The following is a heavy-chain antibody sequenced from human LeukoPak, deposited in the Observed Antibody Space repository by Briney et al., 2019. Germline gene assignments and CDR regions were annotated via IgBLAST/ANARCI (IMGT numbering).Heavy chain of an antibody. CDR3: ARERERFLNL. V-gene: IGHV3-30*04. J-gene: IGHJ5*02. CDR2: ISYDGSNK. D-gene: IGHD3-3*01. Sequence: GGSLRLSCAASGFTFSSYAMSWVRQAPGKGLEWVAVISYDGSNKYYTDSVKGRVTISRDNSKNTLYLEMNSLRVEDTAVYYCARERERFLNLWGQGTLVTVSS. CDR1: GFTFSSYA.